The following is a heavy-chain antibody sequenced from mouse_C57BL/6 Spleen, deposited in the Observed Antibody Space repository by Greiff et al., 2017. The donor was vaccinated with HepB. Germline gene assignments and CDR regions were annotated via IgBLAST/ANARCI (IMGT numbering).Heavy chain of an antibody. D-gene: IGHD4-1*02. CDR3: ARGVNWSYYFDY. CDR2: ISYDGSN. CDR1: GYSITSGYY. Sequence: EVKLMESGPGLVKPSQSLSLTCSVTGYSITSGYYWNWIRQFPGNKLEWMGYISYDGSNNYNPSLKNRISITRDTSKNQFFLKLNSVTTEDTATYYCARGVNWSYYFDYWGQGTTLTVSS. J-gene: IGHJ2*01. V-gene: IGHV3-6*01.